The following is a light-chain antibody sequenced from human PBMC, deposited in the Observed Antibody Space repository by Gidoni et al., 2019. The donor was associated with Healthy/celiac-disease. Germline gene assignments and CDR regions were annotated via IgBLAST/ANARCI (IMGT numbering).Light chain of an antibody. Sequence: QSALTQPASVSGSPGQSTLISCTGTSSDVGGYNYVSWYQQHPGKAPKLMIYDVSNRPSGVSNRFSGSKSGNTASLTISGLQAEDEADYYCSSYTSSSTLPYVFGTGTKVTVL. V-gene: IGLV2-14*03. J-gene: IGLJ1*01. CDR2: DVS. CDR1: SSDVGGYNY. CDR3: SSYTSSSTLPYV.